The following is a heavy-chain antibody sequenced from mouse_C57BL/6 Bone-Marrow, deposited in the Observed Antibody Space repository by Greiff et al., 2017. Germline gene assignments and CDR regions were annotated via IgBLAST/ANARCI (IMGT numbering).Heavy chain of an antibody. Sequence: QVQLQQPGAELVRPGSSVKLSCKASGYTFTSYWMDWVKQRPGQGLEWIGNIYPSDSETHYNQKFKDKATLTVAKSSSTAYMQLSSLTSEDSAVYYCARWGWDWYFDVWGTGTTVTVSS. J-gene: IGHJ1*03. V-gene: IGHV1-61*01. CDR2: IYPSDSET. CDR3: ARWGWDWYFDV. D-gene: IGHD3-3*01. CDR1: GYTFTSYW.